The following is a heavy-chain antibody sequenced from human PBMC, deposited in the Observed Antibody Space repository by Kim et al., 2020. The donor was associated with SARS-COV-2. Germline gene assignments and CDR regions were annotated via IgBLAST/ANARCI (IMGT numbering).Heavy chain of an antibody. CDR2: IWYDGSNK. D-gene: IGHD2-2*01. CDR1: GFTFSSYG. V-gene: IGHV3-33*01. Sequence: GGSLRLSCAASGFTFSSYGMHWVRQAPGKGLEWVAVIWYDGSNKYYADSVKGRFTISRVNSKNTLYLQMNSLRAEDTAVYYCARDQDLPYDIVVVPAATPLYGMDVWGQGTTVTVSS. CDR3: ARDQDLPYDIVVVPAATPLYGMDV. J-gene: IGHJ6*02.